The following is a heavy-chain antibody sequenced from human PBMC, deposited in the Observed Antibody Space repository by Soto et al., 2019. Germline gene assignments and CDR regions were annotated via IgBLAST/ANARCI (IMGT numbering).Heavy chain of an antibody. CDR2: ISGYNGNT. Sequence: ASVKVSCKASGYTFTIYDLSWVRQAPGQGLEWMGWISGYNGNTNYAQKFQGRVTMTTDTSTNTAYMELRSLTSDDTAVYYCARSVADFNWFDPWGQGTLVTVSS. CDR1: GYTFTIYD. D-gene: IGHD6-19*01. CDR3: ARSVADFNWFDP. J-gene: IGHJ5*02. V-gene: IGHV1-18*01.